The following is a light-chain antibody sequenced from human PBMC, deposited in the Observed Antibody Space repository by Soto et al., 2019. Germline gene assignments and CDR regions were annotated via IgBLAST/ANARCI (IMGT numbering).Light chain of an antibody. V-gene: IGLV1-40*01. CDR1: SSNIGAGYD. CDR2: RNT. J-gene: IGLJ2*01. CDR3: QSYDRSLATVV. Sequence: QSVLTQPPSVSGAPGQRVTISCAGSSSNIGAGYDVHWYQQVPRAAPKLLIFRNTNRPSGVPERFSGSKSATSASLAITGLQAEDEADYYCQSYDRSLATVVFGEGTKVTVL.